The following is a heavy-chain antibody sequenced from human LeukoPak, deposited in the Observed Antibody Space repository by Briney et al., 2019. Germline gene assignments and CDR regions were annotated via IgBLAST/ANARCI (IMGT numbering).Heavy chain of an antibody. J-gene: IGHJ4*02. CDR2: ISWDGGST. D-gene: IGHD6-13*01. V-gene: IGHV3-43*01. CDR3: AKGHSSSWYYFDY. CDR1: GFTFSSYS. Sequence: GGSLRLSCAASGFTFSSYSMNWVRQAPGKGLEWVSLISWDGGSTYYADSVKGRFTISRDNSKNSLYLQMNSLRTEDTALYYCAKGHSSSWYYFDYWGQGTLVTVSS.